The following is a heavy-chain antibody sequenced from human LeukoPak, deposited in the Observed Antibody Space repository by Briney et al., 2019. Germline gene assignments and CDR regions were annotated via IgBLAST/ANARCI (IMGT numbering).Heavy chain of an antibody. V-gene: IGHV3-30*04. CDR1: GFTFSSYA. J-gene: IGHJ4*02. CDR3: AKGAPDGYFDY. Sequence: GRSLRLSCAASGFTFSSYAMHWVRQAPGKGLEWVAVISYDGSNKYYADSVKGRFTISRDNSKNTLYLQMNSLRADDTAVYYCAKGAPDGYFDYWGQGTLVTVSS. CDR2: ISYDGSNK.